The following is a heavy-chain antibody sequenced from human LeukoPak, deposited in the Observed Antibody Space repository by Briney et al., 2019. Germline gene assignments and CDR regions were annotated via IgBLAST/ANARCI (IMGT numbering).Heavy chain of an antibody. V-gene: IGHV3-23*01. D-gene: IGHD6-13*01. CDR1: GFTFSSYA. CDR3: AKDTRRYSSSWYGY. J-gene: IGHJ4*02. CDR2: ISGSGGST. Sequence: GGSLRLSCAASGFTFSSYAMSWVRQAPGKGLEWVSAISGSGGSTYYADSVKGRFTISRDNSKNTLYLQMNSLRAEDTAVYYCAKDTRRYSSSWYGYWGQGTLVTVSS.